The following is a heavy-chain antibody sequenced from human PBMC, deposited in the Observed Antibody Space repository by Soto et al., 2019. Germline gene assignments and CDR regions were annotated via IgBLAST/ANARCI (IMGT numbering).Heavy chain of an antibody. Sequence: QVQLVESGGGVVQPGRSLRLSCAASGFTFSSYGMHWVRQAPGKGLEWVAVIWYDGSNKYYADSVKGRFTISRDNSKNTLYLQMNSLRAEDTAVYYCARDPTLLPAWYFDLWGRGTLVTVSS. CDR1: GFTFSSYG. CDR3: ARDPTLLPAWYFDL. CDR2: IWYDGSNK. J-gene: IGHJ2*01. D-gene: IGHD2-15*01. V-gene: IGHV3-33*01.